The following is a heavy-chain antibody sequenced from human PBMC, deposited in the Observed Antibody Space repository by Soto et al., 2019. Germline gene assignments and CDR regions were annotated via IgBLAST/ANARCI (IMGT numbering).Heavy chain of an antibody. CDR2: INPNSGGT. J-gene: IGHJ6*02. D-gene: IGHD3-9*01. CDR3: ARDRYYVPTSYYDILTGYYLGMDV. CDR1: GYTFTGYY. V-gene: IGHV1-2*04. Sequence: QVQLVQSGAEVKKPGASVKVSCKASGYTFTGYYMHWVRQAPGQGLEWMGWINPNSGGTNYAQKFQGWVTMTRDTSISPAYMELSRLRSDDTAVYYCARDRYYVPTSYYDILTGYYLGMDVWGQGTTVTVSS.